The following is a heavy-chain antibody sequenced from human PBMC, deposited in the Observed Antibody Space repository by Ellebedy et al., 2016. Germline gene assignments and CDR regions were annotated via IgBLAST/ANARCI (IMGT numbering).Heavy chain of an antibody. CDR2: INTYNGDT. D-gene: IGHD5-18*01. CDR1: GYIFSNYG. CDR3: ARDRRGYNYGSVY. V-gene: IGHV1-18*01. Sequence: ASVKVSCKASGYIFSNYGISWVRQAPGQGLEWMGWINTYNGDTNYLQKFQGRVTMTKDTSTSTVYMELRSLRSDDTAVHYCARDRRGYNYGSVYWGQGTLVTVSS. J-gene: IGHJ4*02.